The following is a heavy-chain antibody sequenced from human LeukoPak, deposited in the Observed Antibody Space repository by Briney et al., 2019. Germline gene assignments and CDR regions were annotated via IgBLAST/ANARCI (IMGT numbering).Heavy chain of an antibody. CDR3: ASHPAARLDKGFDP. D-gene: IGHD6-6*01. V-gene: IGHV4-4*02. CDR2: IYHSGST. J-gene: IGHJ5*02. Sequence: PSGTLSLTCAVSGGSISSSNWWSWVRQPPGKGLEWIGEIYHSGSTNYNPSLKSRVTISVDKSKNQFSLKLSSVTAADTAVYYCASHPAARLDKGFDPWGQGTLVTVSS. CDR1: GGSISSSNW.